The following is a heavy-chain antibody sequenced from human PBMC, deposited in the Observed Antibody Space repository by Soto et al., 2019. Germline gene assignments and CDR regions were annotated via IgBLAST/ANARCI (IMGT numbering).Heavy chain of an antibody. Sequence: PSETLSLTCTVSGGSISSGGYYWTWIRQHPGEGLEWIGYIYYTGNTNYNPSLESRVTISLDTSKNQFSMKLSSVTAADTAVYYCARAQVYGWFDPWGQGTLVTVSS. CDR2: IYYTGNT. J-gene: IGHJ5*02. CDR3: ARAQVYGWFDP. D-gene: IGHD4-17*01. V-gene: IGHV4-31*03. CDR1: GGSISSGGYY.